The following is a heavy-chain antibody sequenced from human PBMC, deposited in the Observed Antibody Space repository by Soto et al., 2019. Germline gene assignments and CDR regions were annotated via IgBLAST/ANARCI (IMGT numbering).Heavy chain of an antibody. CDR1: GCSISSYY. D-gene: IGHD3-22*01. V-gene: IGHV4-4*07. CDR3: ARLASGSYYYYGMDV. Sequence: SETLSLTCPVSGCSISSYYWSWIRQPAGKGLEWIGRIYTSGSTNYNPSLKSRVTMSVDTSKNQSSLKLSSVTAADTAVYYCARLASGSYYYYGMDVWGQGTTVTVSS. CDR2: IYTSGST. J-gene: IGHJ6*02.